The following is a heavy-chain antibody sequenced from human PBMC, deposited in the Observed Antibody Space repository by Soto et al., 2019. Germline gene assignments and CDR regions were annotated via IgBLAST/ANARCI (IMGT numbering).Heavy chain of an antibody. CDR1: GFTFSSYA. D-gene: IGHD3-9*01. CDR3: ARGVQNYDILTGYSYYFDY. V-gene: IGHV3-23*01. J-gene: IGHJ4*02. CDR2: ISGSGGST. Sequence: GGSLRLSCAASGFTFSSYAMSWVRQAPGKGLEWVSAISGSGGSTYYADSVKGRFTISRDNSKNTLYLQMNSLRAEDTAVYYCARGVQNYDILTGYSYYFDYWGQGTLVTVSS.